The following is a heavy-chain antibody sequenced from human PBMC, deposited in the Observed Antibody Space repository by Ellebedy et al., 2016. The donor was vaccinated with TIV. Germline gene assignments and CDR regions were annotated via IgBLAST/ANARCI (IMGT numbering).Heavy chain of an antibody. CDR2: IKTDGSST. Sequence: PGGSLRLSCAASGFIFSNYWMHWVRQVPGKGPVWVSRIKTDGSSTTYADSVKGRFTISRDNVKNSLYLQMNSLRDEDTAVYYCARDENYGAEVIDYWGQGTLVTVSS. CDR3: ARDENYGAEVIDY. D-gene: IGHD4-17*01. CDR1: GFIFSNYW. J-gene: IGHJ4*02. V-gene: IGHV3-74*01.